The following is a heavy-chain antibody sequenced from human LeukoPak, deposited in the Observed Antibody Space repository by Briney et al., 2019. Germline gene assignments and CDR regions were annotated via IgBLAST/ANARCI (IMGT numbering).Heavy chain of an antibody. Sequence: PGGSLRLSCAAAGFSFSNFGMRWVRQAPGKGLEWVAVIWHDGSAEFYVDSVKGRFKISRDDSKNTLYLQMNSLKVEDTALYYCAKDDRGGWSGHFASWGQGTLVTVSS. D-gene: IGHD6-19*01. CDR3: AKDDRGGWSGHFAS. CDR1: GFSFSNFG. V-gene: IGHV3-33*06. J-gene: IGHJ4*02. CDR2: IWHDGSAE.